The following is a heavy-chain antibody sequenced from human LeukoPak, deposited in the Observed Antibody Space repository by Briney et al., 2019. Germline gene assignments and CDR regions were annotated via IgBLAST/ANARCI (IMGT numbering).Heavy chain of an antibody. CDR3: ARGQWLVRGFWFDY. Sequence: SGTLSLTCAVYGGSFSGYYWSWLRQPPGKGLEWIGEINHSGSTNYNPSPKSRVTISVDTSKNQFSLKLSSVTAADTAVYYCARGQWLVRGFWFDYWGQGTLVTVSS. CDR2: INHSGST. D-gene: IGHD6-19*01. V-gene: IGHV4-34*01. CDR1: GGSFSGYY. J-gene: IGHJ4*02.